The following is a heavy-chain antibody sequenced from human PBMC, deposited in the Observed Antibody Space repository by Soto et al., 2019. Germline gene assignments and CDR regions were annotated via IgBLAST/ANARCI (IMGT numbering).Heavy chain of an antibody. V-gene: IGHV1-18*01. CDR3: ARDLPPVDY. Sequence: GASVKVSCKASGYTFDNYGLSWVRQAPGQGLEWMGWISAHTGDTNYAQKFQGRVTMTTDTSTNTAYMDLRSLRHDDTAMYYCARDLPPVDYWGQGTLVTVSS. CDR2: ISAHTGDT. CDR1: GYTFDNYG. J-gene: IGHJ4*02.